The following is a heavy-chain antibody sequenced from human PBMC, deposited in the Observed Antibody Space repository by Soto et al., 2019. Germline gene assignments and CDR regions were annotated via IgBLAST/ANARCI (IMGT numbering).Heavy chain of an antibody. CDR2: ISYDGSNK. V-gene: IGHV3-30*18. D-gene: IGHD3-3*01. J-gene: IGHJ4*02. Sequence: GGSLRLSCAASGFTFSSYGMHWVRQAPGKGLEWVAVISYDGSNKYYADSVKGRFTISRDNSKNTLYLRMNSLRAEDTAVYYCAKDRNDFWSGFDYWGQGTLVTVSS. CDR1: GFTFSSYG. CDR3: AKDRNDFWSGFDY.